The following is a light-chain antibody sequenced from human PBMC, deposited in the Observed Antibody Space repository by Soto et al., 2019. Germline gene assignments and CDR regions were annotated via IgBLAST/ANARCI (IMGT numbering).Light chain of an antibody. CDR2: KAS. J-gene: IGKJ1*01. V-gene: IGKV1-5*03. CDR3: QHYNSYSEA. CDR1: QSISSW. Sequence: DIQMTQSPSTLSASVGDRVTITCRASQSISSWLAWYQQRPGKAPKLLIYKASTLESGVPSRFSGRGSGTEFTLTISSLQPDDFATYYYQHYNSYSEAFGQGTKVDI.